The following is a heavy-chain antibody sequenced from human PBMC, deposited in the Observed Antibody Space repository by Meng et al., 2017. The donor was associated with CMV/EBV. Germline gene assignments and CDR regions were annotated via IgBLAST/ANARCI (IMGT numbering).Heavy chain of an antibody. CDR2: ISSNGGST. D-gene: IGHD1-7*01. V-gene: IGHV3-64*02. J-gene: IGHJ4*02. Sequence: GESLKISSAASGFTFSSYAMHWVRQAPGKGLEYVSAISSNGGSTYYADSVKGRFTISRDNSKNSLYLQMNSLRAEDTAVYYCARDLGPYNWNYVGVVQGAKDYWGQGTLVTVSS. CDR3: ARDLGPYNWNYVGVVQGAKDY. CDR1: GFTFSSYA.